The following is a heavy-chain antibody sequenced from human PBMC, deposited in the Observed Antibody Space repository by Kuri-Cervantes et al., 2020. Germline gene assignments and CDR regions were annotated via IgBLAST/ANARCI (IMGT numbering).Heavy chain of an antibody. Sequence: ASVKVSCKASGYTFTSYGISWVRQAPGQGLEWMGWIIGYTANTKYAPKFQGRVTMTTDTSTSTAYMELRSLRSDDTAVYYCARDVSGYSSTYIDYWGQGTLVTVSS. D-gene: IGHD6-13*01. CDR3: ARDVSGYSSTYIDY. V-gene: IGHV1-18*01. J-gene: IGHJ4*02. CDR1: GYTFTSYG. CDR2: IIGYTANT.